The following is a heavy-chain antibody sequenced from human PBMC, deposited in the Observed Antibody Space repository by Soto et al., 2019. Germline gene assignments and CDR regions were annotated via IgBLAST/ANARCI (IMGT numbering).Heavy chain of an antibody. CDR1: GYTFTSYA. Sequence: ASVKVSCKASGYTFTSYAMHWVRQAPGQRLEWMGWINAGNGNTKYSQKFQGRVTITRDTSASTAYMELSSLRSEDTAVYYCARGGDSSWYYSYFMADDSGQGIRVTVAS. CDR2: INAGNGNT. J-gene: IGHJ4*02. D-gene: IGHD6-13*01. CDR3: ARGGDSSWYYSYFMADD. V-gene: IGHV1-3*01.